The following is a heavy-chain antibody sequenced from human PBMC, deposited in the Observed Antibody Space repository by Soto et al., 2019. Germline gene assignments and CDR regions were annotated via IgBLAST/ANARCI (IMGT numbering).Heavy chain of an antibody. J-gene: IGHJ4*02. V-gene: IGHV3-23*01. CDR2: VSVSGDRA. CDR3: AKLWFGDLAPLDD. D-gene: IGHD3-10*01. CDR1: GFTFSSYA. Sequence: PGGSLRLSCAASGFTFSSYAMSWVRQAPGKGLEWVSVVSVSGDRAYYADSVKGRFTISRDNSKNTVSVQMNSMRAEDTAVYYCAKLWFGDLAPLDDWGQGTVVTLSS.